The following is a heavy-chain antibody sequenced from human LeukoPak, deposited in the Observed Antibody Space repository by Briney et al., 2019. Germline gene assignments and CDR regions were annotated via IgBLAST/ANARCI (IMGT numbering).Heavy chain of an antibody. CDR2: MFYRGST. CDR1: GYSISSGYY. D-gene: IGHD3-22*01. Sequence: SETLSLTCAVSGYSISSGYYWGWIRQPPGKGLEWIGSMFYRGSTYYNSSLKSRVTISLDMSKNQFSLKLSSVTAADTAVYYCARDRDSTGYYWVYWGQGTLVTVSS. V-gene: IGHV4-38-2*02. J-gene: IGHJ4*02. CDR3: ARDRDSTGYYWVY.